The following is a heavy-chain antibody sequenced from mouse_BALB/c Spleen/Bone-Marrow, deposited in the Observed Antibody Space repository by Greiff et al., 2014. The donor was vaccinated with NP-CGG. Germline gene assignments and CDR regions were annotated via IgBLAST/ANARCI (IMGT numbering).Heavy chain of an antibody. CDR1: GFSLTSYG. CDR3: ARITTATGAMDY. J-gene: IGHJ4*01. CDR2: IWADGST. D-gene: IGHD1-2*01. V-gene: IGHV2-9*02. Sequence: VKLMESGPGLVAPSQSLSVSCTVSGFSLTSYGVHWVRQPPGKGLEWLEVIWADGSTNYNSALMSRLSISKDNSKSQVFLKMNSLQTDDAAMDYCARITTATGAMDYWGQGTSVTVSS.